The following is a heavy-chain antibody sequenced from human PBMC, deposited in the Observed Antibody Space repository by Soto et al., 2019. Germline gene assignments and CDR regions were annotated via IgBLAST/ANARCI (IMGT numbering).Heavy chain of an antibody. J-gene: IGHJ4*02. D-gene: IGHD3-10*01. V-gene: IGHV3-74*01. CDR2: INSDGSST. Sequence: PGGSLSLSCAASGFTFSSYWMHWVRQAPGKGLVWLSRINSDGSSTSYADSVKGRFTISRDNAKNTLYLQMNSLRDEDTAVYYCERDLSGGSGSPDYWGQGNLVNVS. CDR1: GFTFSSYW. CDR3: ERDLSGGSGSPDY.